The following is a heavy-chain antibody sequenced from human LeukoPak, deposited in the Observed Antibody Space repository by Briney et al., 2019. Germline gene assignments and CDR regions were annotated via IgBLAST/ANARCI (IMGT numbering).Heavy chain of an antibody. D-gene: IGHD6-25*01. CDR2: IIPIFGTA. J-gene: IGHJ4*02. CDR3: ARGGDGSVQFDY. Sequence: SVKVSCKASGGTFSSYAISWVRQAPGQGLEWMARIIPIFGTANYAQKFQGRVTITTDESTSTAYMELSSLRSEDTAVYYCARGGDGSVQFDYWGQGTLVTVSS. V-gene: IGHV1-69*05. CDR1: GGTFSSYA.